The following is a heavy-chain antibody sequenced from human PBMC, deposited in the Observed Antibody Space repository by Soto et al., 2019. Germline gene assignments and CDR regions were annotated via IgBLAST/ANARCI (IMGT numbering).Heavy chain of an antibody. V-gene: IGHV1-18*01. J-gene: IGHJ4*02. CDR1: GYTFITYG. Sequence: QVQLVQSGAEVKKPGASVKVSCRASGYTFITYGINWVRQAPGQGLEWIGWISPYDGNTNYGQKLQGRVSMTTDPVTGTAYMELRSLRSDDTAVYSCARDDTGVALDSWGQGTLVTVSS. D-gene: IGHD5-18*01. CDR2: ISPYDGNT. CDR3: ARDDTGVALDS.